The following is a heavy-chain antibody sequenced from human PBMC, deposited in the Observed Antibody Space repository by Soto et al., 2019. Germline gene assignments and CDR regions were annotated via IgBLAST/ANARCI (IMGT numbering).Heavy chain of an antibody. Sequence: GGSLRLSCAASGFTFDDYTMHWVRQAPGKGLEWVSLMSRDGGSTYYADSVKGRLTISRDNSKNALYLQMNSVRTEDTALYYCAKGNSGSYLPDYWGQGTLVTVSS. D-gene: IGHD3-10*01. CDR1: GFTFDDYT. CDR2: MSRDGGST. V-gene: IGHV3-43*01. CDR3: AKGNSGSYLPDY. J-gene: IGHJ4*02.